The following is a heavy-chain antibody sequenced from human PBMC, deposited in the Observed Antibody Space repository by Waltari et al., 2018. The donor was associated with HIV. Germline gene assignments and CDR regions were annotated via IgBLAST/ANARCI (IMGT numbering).Heavy chain of an antibody. V-gene: IGHV1-8*01. D-gene: IGHD3-10*01. J-gene: IGHJ4*02. Sequence: QVQLVQSGAAVKKPGASVRVSCKASGYTFSNYDMNWARQDSGQGLVWMGWMSPDRGAKGYSQKCQGSGSMTRSTSIRTAYMELSSLTSADAAVYYCAGTVRGLNGQEFDYWGQGTLVTVSS. CDR3: AGTVRGLNGQEFDY. CDR1: GYTFSNYD. CDR2: MSPDRGAK.